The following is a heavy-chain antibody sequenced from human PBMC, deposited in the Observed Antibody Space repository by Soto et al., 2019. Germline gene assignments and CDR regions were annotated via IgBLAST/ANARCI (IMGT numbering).Heavy chain of an antibody. J-gene: IGHJ6*02. D-gene: IGHD2-15*01. V-gene: IGHV5-10-1*01. CDR2: IDPSDSYT. CDR1: GYSFTSYW. Sequence: GESLKISCKGSGYSFTSYWISWVRQMPGKGLEWMGRIDPSDSYTNYSPSFQGHVTIAADKSISTAYLQWSSLKASDTAMYYCARTGEFSYCSGGSCSRYYGMDVWGQGTTVTVSS. CDR3: ARTGEFSYCSGGSCSRYYGMDV.